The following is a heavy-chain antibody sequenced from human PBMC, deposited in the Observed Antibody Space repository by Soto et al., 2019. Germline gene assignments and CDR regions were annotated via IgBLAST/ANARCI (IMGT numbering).Heavy chain of an antibody. V-gene: IGHV3-7*05. Sequence: EVELVESGGGLVQPGGSLRLSCVASGFSFSNYWMTWVRQAPGKGLEWVANIKYDGIEIYYVDSVKGRFTISRDNAKNSLYLQMNSLRAEDTAVYYCARVTPSPGGANSFDHWGQGTLTTVSS. J-gene: IGHJ4*02. CDR2: IKYDGIEI. CDR3: ARVTPSPGGANSFDH. D-gene: IGHD3-16*01. CDR1: GFSFSNYW.